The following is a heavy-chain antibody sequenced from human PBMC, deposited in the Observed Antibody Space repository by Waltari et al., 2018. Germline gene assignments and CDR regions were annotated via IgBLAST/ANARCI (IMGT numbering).Heavy chain of an antibody. J-gene: IGHJ5*02. CDR1: GGSLSSSSYY. CDR3: ARLLTSRVVLMVYADYNWFDP. CDR2: IYYSGST. D-gene: IGHD2-8*01. V-gene: IGHV4-39*01. Sequence: QLQLQESGPGLVKPSETLSLTCTVSGGSLSSSSYYWGWIRQPPGKGLEWIGSIYYSGSTYYNPSLKSRVTISVDTSKNQFSLKLSSVTAADTAVYYCARLLTSRVVLMVYADYNWFDPWGQGTLVTVSS.